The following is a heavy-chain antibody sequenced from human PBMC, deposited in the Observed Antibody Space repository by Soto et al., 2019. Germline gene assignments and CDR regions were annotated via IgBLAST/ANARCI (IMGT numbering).Heavy chain of an antibody. Sequence: EVQLMVESGGGLVQPGGSLRLSCVTSGFSFNNSWMSWVRQAAGSGLEWVATIKPNGNEKYYVDSVEGRLTISRDNAKSSVYLQMNSLRAEDTAVYYCARPGCGGGTCYSSWGQGTQVIVSS. CDR3: ARPGCGGGTCYSS. CDR1: GFSFNNSW. D-gene: IGHD2-15*01. V-gene: IGHV3-7*03. CDR2: IKPNGNEK. J-gene: IGHJ4*02.